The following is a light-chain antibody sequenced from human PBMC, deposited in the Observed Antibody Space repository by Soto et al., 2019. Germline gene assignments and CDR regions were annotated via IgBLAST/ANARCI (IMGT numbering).Light chain of an antibody. Sequence: QSALTQPASVSGSPGQSITMSCTGTSSNVGGYNYVSWYQQYPGKAPKLMIFEVTNRPSGVSDRFSGSKSGNTASLTISGLQAEDAADYYCSSFTSSNTWLFGGGTKVTVL. CDR1: SSNVGGYNY. V-gene: IGLV2-14*01. J-gene: IGLJ3*02. CDR3: SSFTSSNTWL. CDR2: EVT.